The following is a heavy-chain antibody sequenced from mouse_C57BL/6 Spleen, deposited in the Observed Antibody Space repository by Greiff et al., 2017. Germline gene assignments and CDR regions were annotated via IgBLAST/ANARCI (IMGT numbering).Heavy chain of an antibody. V-gene: IGHV1-54*01. CDR1: GYAFTNYL. Sequence: QVQLQQSGAELVRPGTSVTVSCKASGYAFTNYLIEWVKQRPGQGLEWIGVINPGSGGTNYNEKFKGKATLTADKSSSTAYMQLSSLTSEDSAVYFCAKGYYGYDIYYFDYWGQGTTLTVSS. CDR3: AKGYYGYDIYYFDY. J-gene: IGHJ2*01. CDR2: INPGSGGT. D-gene: IGHD2-2*01.